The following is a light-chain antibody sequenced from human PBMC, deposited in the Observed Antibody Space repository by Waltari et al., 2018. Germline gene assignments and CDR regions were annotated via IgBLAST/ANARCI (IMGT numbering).Light chain of an antibody. J-gene: IGKJ4*01. V-gene: IGKV3-15*01. CDR1: QSIANN. Sequence: EKVLTQSPATLSVSPGEEVTLSCRASQSIANNLAWYQVRPGQAPRLVIYDASTRASGIPARFSGSGSGTEFTLTITSLQPEDFATYYCQQVNGYPLTFGGGTKVEIK. CDR2: DAS. CDR3: QQVNGYPLT.